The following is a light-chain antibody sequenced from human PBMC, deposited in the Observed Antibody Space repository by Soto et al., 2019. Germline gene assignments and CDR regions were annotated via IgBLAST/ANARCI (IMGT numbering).Light chain of an antibody. V-gene: IGKV1-39*01. CDR3: QESFYAPPT. CDR2: ETS. Sequence: DVQMTQAPSYLSASVGERVTLTCRASQNIRSYLSWYQQKPGKAPKLLIFETSTLQSGVPSRFTGAGSGTDFTLTISSLQPEDFATYYCQESFYAPPTVGQGTKVDIK. J-gene: IGKJ1*01. CDR1: QNIRSY.